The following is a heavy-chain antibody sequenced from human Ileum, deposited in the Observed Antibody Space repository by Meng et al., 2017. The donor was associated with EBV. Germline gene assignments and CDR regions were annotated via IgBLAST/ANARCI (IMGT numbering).Heavy chain of an antibody. J-gene: IGHJ4*02. CDR2: INTDNGET. Sequence: VQLGQSGSEVKKPVASVKLSCKSSGYTFTRYPIHWVRQAPGQRPEWMGWINTDNGETEFSQKFQGRVTITRDTSATTAYMELISLRSEDTAVYYCASRPGFNIGPFDFWGQGTLVTVSS. D-gene: IGHD3/OR15-3a*01. CDR3: ASRPGFNIGPFDF. CDR1: GYTFTRYP. V-gene: IGHV1-3*04.